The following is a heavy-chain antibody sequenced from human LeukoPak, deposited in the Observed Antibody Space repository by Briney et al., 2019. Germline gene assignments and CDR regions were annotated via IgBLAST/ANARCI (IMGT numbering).Heavy chain of an antibody. CDR2: IFYSGST. D-gene: IGHD3-16*01. J-gene: IGHJ4*02. CDR1: GDSISSEDYW. CDR3: ARLMRSDFDY. V-gene: IGHV4-39*01. Sequence: SETLSLTCSVSGDSISSEDYWWGWIRQPPGKGLEWVGSIFYSGSTYYNPSLKSRVTISVDTSKNQFSLKLSSVTAADTAVYYCARLMRSDFDYWGQGTLVTVSS.